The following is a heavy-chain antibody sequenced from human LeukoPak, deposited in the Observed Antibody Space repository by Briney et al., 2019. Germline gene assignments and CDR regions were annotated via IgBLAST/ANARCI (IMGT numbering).Heavy chain of an antibody. D-gene: IGHD2-15*01. V-gene: IGHV1-2*02. J-gene: IGHJ5*02. CDR2: INPTSGGT. Sequence: ASVRVSCKASGYTFTDYYVHWVRQAPGQGLEWMGWINPTSGGTNYAQKFQDRVTLTRDTSITTAYMELNRLYSDDTAIYYCARGGCGGGTCYTSWLDPWGQGTLVTVSS. CDR1: GYTFTDYY. CDR3: ARGGCGGGTCYTSWLDP.